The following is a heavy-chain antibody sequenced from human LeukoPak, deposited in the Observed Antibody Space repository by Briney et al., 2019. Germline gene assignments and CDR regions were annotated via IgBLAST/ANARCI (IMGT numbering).Heavy chain of an antibody. Sequence: GRSLRLSCAASGFTFDDYAMHCVRQAPGKGLEWVSSISSSSSYIYYADSVKGRFTISRDNAKNSLYLQMNSLRAEDTAVYYCARVGYSYGSYYFDYWGQGTLVTVSS. D-gene: IGHD5-18*01. CDR2: ISSSSSYI. CDR3: ARVGYSYGSYYFDY. V-gene: IGHV3-21*01. J-gene: IGHJ4*02. CDR1: GFTFDDYA.